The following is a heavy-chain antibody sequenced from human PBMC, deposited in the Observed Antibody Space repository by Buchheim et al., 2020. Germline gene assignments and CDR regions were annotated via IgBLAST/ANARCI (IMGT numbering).Heavy chain of an antibody. CDR2: ISYDGRNK. CDR1: GLNFSTYG. J-gene: IGHJ4*02. Sequence: QVQLVESGGGVVQPGRSLRLSCVVSGLNFSTYGMDWVRQAPGKGLEWVALISYDGRNKFYADPVKGRFTISRDNSQNTLFLQMNSLRTEDTALYYCAKAITKIVDAIDYWGQGTL. CDR3: AKAITKIVDAIDY. D-gene: IGHD3-22*01. V-gene: IGHV3-30*18.